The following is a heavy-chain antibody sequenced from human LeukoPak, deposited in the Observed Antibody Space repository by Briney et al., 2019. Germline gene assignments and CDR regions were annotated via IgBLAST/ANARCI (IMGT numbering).Heavy chain of an antibody. CDR3: ARRGDYYDSSGYVDY. D-gene: IGHD3-22*01. Sequence: SETLSLTCTVSGGSISSYYWSWIRQPAGKGLEWIGRIYTSGSTNYNPSLKSRVTMSVDTSKNQFSLKLSSVTAADTAVYYCARRGDYYDSSGYVDYWGQGTLVTVSS. CDR1: GGSISSYY. CDR2: IYTSGST. V-gene: IGHV4-4*07. J-gene: IGHJ4*02.